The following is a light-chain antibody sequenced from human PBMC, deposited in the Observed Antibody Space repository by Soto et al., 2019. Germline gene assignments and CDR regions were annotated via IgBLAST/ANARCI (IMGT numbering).Light chain of an antibody. CDR3: LTWDTGIGV. CDR1: SGHSTYD. V-gene: IGLV4-69*02. CDR2: LNSDGSH. Sequence: QSVLTQSPSASASLGASVKLTCTLSSGHSTYDIAWHQQQPEKGPRYLMNLNSDGSHSKGDGIPDRFSGFSSGAERYLIISSLQSEDEADYYCLTWDTGIGVFGGGTKLTVL. J-gene: IGLJ3*02.